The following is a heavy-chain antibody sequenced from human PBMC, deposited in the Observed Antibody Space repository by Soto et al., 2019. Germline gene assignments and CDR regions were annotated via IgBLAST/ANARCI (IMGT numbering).Heavy chain of an antibody. J-gene: IGHJ4*02. CDR3: ASRNDILTGNYYFDY. D-gene: IGHD3-9*01. V-gene: IGHV1-69*01. Sequence: QVQLVQSGAEVKKPGSSVKVSCKASGGTFSSYAISWVRQAPGQGLEWMGGIIPIFGTANYAQKFQGRVTITADESTSTAYMELSSLRSEDTPVYYCASRNDILTGNYYFDYWGQGTLVTVSS. CDR2: IIPIFGTA. CDR1: GGTFSSYA.